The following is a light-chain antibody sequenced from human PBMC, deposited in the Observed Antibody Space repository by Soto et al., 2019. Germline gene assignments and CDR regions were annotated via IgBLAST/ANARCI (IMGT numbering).Light chain of an antibody. V-gene: IGKV3-15*01. CDR2: CAS. CDR3: QQYNNWRRT. Sequence: EIVMTQSPATLSVSPGERATLSCRASQSVSSNLAWYQQKPGQAPRLLIYCASTRATGISARFSGSGSGTEFTLTISSLQSEDFAVYYCQQYNNWRRTFGQGTKVEIK. J-gene: IGKJ1*01. CDR1: QSVSSN.